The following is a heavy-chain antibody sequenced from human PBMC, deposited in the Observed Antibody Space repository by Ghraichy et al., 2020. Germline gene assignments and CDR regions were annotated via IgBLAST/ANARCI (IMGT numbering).Heavy chain of an antibody. CDR1: GGTFSSYA. J-gene: IGHJ6*02. CDR3: ASPGRYCSGGSCYSGYYYGMDV. Sequence: SVKVSCKASGGTFSSYAISWVRRAPGQGLEWMGGIIPIFGTANYAQKFQGRVTITTDESTSTAYMELSSLRSEDTAVYYCASPGRYCSGGSCYSGYYYGMDVWGQGTTVTVSS. CDR2: IIPIFGTA. D-gene: IGHD2-15*01. V-gene: IGHV1-69*05.